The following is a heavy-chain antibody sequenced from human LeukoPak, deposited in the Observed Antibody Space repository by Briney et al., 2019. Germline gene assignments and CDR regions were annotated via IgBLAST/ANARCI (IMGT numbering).Heavy chain of an antibody. CDR2: ISSSGSTI. D-gene: IGHD3-22*01. CDR3: ARAAFYDSSGYCFDY. Sequence: SGGSLRFSCAASGFTFSSYEMNRVRQAPGKGLEWVSYISSSGSTIYYADSVKGRFTISRDNAKNSLYLQMNSLRAEDTAVYYCARAAFYDSSGYCFDYWGQGTLVTVSS. J-gene: IGHJ4*02. CDR1: GFTFSSYE. V-gene: IGHV3-48*03.